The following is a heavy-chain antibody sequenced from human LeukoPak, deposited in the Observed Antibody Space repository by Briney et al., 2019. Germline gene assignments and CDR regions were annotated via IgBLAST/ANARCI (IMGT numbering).Heavy chain of an antibody. CDR2: ISYDGSNK. D-gene: IGHD3-10*01. V-gene: IGHV3-30*18. J-gene: IGHJ3*02. CDR3: AKAPNYYGSGIFAFDI. Sequence: GRSLRLSCAASGFTFSSYGMHWVRQAPGKGLEWVAVISYDGSNKYYADSVKGRFTISRDNSKNTLYLQMNSLRAEDTAVYYCAKAPNYYGSGIFAFDIWGQGTMVTVSS. CDR1: GFTFSSYG.